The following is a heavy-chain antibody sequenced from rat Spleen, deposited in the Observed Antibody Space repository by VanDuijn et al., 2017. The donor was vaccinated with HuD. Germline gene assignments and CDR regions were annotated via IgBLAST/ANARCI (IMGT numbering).Heavy chain of an antibody. CDR3: ARQNWPYYFDY. J-gene: IGHJ2*01. CDR1: GFTFNNYW. CDR2: ITNTGDAT. Sequence: EVQLVESGGGLVQPGRSLRLSCVASGFTFNNYWMTWIRQAPGRGLEWIASITNTGDATYYPDSVKGRFTISRDNAKSTLYLQMDSLGSEDTATYYCARQNWPYYFDYWGQGVMVTVSS. D-gene: IGHD5-1*01. V-gene: IGHV5-31*01.